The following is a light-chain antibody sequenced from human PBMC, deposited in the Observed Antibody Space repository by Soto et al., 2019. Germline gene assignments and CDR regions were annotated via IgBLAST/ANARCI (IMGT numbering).Light chain of an antibody. V-gene: IGKV2-30*01. Sequence: DVALTQSPLSLPVTLGQPASISCRSSQSLVYGDGNTYLNWFHQRPGQPPRRLIYKVSDRDSGVPDRFSGRESGTDFTLKISRVEAEDVGIYYCMQGTHWPYTVGQGTKLEIQ. J-gene: IGKJ2*01. CDR3: MQGTHWPYT. CDR1: QSLVYGDGNTY. CDR2: KVS.